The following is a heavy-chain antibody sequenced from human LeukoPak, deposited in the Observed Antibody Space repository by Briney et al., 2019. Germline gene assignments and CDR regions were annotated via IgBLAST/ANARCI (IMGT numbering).Heavy chain of an antibody. J-gene: IGHJ4*02. CDR3: ASRGYSGLDY. CDR2: IYHSAST. D-gene: IGHD5-12*01. Sequence: SETLSLTCAVSGGXISSSNRWTWVRQPPGKGLEWVGEIYHSASTDYNPSLKSRVTISVDKSNNQFSLRLSSVTAADTAVYYCASRGYSGLDYWGQGTLVTVSS. CDR1: GGXISSSNR. V-gene: IGHV4-4*02.